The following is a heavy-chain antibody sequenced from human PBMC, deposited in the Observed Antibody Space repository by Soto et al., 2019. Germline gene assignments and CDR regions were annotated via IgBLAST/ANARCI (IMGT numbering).Heavy chain of an antibody. CDR3: ARVPDR. J-gene: IGHJ5*02. CDR1: GGSISSGGYS. V-gene: IGHV4-30-2*01. CDR2: IYHSGST. Sequence: SETLSLTCAVSGGSISSGGYSWSWIRQPPGKGLEWIGYIYHSGSTYYDPSLKSRVTISVDRSKNQFSLKLSSVTAADTAVYYCARVPDRWGQGTLVTVS. D-gene: IGHD2-2*01.